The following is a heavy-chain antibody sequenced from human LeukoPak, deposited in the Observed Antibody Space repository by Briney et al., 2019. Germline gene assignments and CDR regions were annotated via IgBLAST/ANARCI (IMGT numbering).Heavy chain of an antibody. CDR1: GYSFTRDW. J-gene: IGHJ4*02. Sequence: GESLKISCKASGYSFTRDWIGWVRQMPGKGLEWMGIIYPGGSDIRYSPSFQGQVTFSVDKSITTAYLQWSSLKASDTAVYYCTRAGYSGYDLPRDWGQGTLVTVSS. D-gene: IGHD5-12*01. CDR3: TRAGYSGYDLPRD. V-gene: IGHV5-51*01. CDR2: IYPGGSDI.